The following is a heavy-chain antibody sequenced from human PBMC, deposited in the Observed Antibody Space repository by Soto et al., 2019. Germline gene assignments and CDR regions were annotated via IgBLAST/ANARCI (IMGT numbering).Heavy chain of an antibody. Sequence: GGSLRLSCAASGFTFSSYAMSWVRQAPGKGLEWVSAISGSGGSTYYADSVKGRFTISRDNSKNTLYLQMNSLRAEDTAVYYCANSPLYAVAGKTNHDYWGQGTLVTVSS. D-gene: IGHD6-19*01. CDR2: ISGSGGST. V-gene: IGHV3-23*01. CDR3: ANSPLYAVAGKTNHDY. J-gene: IGHJ4*02. CDR1: GFTFSSYA.